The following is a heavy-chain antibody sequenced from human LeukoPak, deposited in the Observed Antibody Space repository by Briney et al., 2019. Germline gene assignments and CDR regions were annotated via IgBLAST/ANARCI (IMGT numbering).Heavy chain of an antibody. CDR1: GGSISSDSYY. CDR3: ARDQTYSGSGIYTYFDY. CDR2: FYYSGGT. D-gene: IGHD3-10*01. J-gene: IGHJ4*02. Sequence: SETLSLTCTVSGGSISSDSYYWGWIRQPPGKGLEWIGSFYYSGGTYYNPSLKSRVTISVDTSKNQFSLKLTSVTAADTAVYYCARDQTYSGSGIYTYFDYWGQGILVTVSS. V-gene: IGHV4-39*07.